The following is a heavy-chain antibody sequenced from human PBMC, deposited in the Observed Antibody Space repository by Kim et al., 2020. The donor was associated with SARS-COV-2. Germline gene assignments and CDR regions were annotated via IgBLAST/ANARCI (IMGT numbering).Heavy chain of an antibody. D-gene: IGHD2-15*01. CDR3: ARKDCSGGSCAFDP. V-gene: IGHV3-74*01. J-gene: IGHJ5*02. Sequence: ADSVKCRFTISRDNAKNTLYLQMNSLRAEDTAVYYCARKDCSGGSCAFDPWGQGTLVTVSS.